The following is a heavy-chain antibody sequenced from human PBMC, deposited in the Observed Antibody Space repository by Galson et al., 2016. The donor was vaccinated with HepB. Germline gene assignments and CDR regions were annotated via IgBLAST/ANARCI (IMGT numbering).Heavy chain of an antibody. D-gene: IGHD2-2*01. CDR1: GGSFGDLY. V-gene: IGHV4-34*01. Sequence: SETLSLTCAVYGGSFGDLYWSWIRQPPGKGLEWIGEIHQSGITKYNPSLKSRVTITMDASKNQFALRLTSMTAADTAVYYCARIRECYQPLDAFEIWGPGTMVTVSS. CDR3: ARIRECYQPLDAFEI. CDR2: IHQSGIT. J-gene: IGHJ3*02.